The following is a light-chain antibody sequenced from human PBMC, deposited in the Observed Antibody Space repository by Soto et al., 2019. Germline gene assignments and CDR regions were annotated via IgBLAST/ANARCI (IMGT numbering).Light chain of an antibody. CDR2: GAT. CDR1: QTVRDN. J-gene: IGKJ4*01. V-gene: IGKV3D-15*01. Sequence: MVSQSPAAVSLTKGERATLSCRASQTVRDNLGWYQQKPGQPPSLLIYGATTRATGIPARFSGSGSGTEFTLTISSLQSEDFAVYYCPQYNNWPLTFGGG. CDR3: PQYNNWPLT.